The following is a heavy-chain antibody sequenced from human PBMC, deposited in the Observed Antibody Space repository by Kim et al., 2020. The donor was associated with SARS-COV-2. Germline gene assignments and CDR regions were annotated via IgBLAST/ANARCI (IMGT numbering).Heavy chain of an antibody. Sequence: GGSLRLSCAASGFTVSSNYMSWVRQAPGKGLEWVSVIYSGGSTYYADAVKGRFTISRDNSKKTLYLQMNSLRAEDTAVDYCARYYGLYDYDSSADYYWG. V-gene: IGHV3-66*01. J-gene: IGHJ4*01. CDR3: ARYYGLYDYDSSADYY. D-gene: IGHD3-22*01. CDR1: GFTVSSNY. CDR2: IYSGGST.